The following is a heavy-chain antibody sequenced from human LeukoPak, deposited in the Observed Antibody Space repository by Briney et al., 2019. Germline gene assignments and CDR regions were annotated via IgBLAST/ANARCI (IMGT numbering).Heavy chain of an antibody. CDR1: GFNFRDSG. CDR2: MWNDGITG. D-gene: IGHD6-19*01. CDR3: ARDGSGWSSDY. V-gene: IGHV3-33*01. Sequence: GRSLRLSCAASGFNFRDSGMHWVRQAPGKGLEWVAVMWNDGITGKYADSVRGRFSVSRDNSKNTVYLQMDSLRADDTSVYYCARDGSGWSSDYWGQGTLATVSS. J-gene: IGHJ4*02.